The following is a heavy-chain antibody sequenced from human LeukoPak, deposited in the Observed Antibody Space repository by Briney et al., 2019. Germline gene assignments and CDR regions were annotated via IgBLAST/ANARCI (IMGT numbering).Heavy chain of an antibody. CDR1: GYTFTGYY. Sequence: ASVKVSCKASGYTFTGYYMHWVRQAPGQGLEWMGWINPNSGGTNYAQKFQGWATMTRDTSISTAYMELSRLRSDDTAVYYCSYSSSWYNWFDPWGQGTRVTVSS. CDR3: SYSSSWYNWFDP. D-gene: IGHD6-13*01. J-gene: IGHJ5*02. V-gene: IGHV1-2*04. CDR2: INPNSGGT.